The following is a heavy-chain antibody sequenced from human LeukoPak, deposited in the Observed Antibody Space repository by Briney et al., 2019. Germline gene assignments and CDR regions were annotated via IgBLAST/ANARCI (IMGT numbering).Heavy chain of an antibody. V-gene: IGHV3-23*01. CDR2: ISGSGDST. CDR3: AKAHYSSSSGWFDP. CDR1: GFTFSSYA. Sequence: GGSLRLSCAASGFTFSSYAMSWVRQAPGKGLEWVSAISGSGDSTYYADSVKGRFTISRDNSKNTLYLQMNSLRAEDTAVYYCAKAHYSSSSGWFDPWGQGTLVTVSS. J-gene: IGHJ5*02. D-gene: IGHD6-6*01.